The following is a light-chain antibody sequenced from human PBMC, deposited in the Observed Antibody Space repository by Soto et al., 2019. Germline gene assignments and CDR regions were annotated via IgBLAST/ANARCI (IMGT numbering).Light chain of an antibody. CDR3: HQYYDTPLT. CDR1: QSVLYSSNNKNY. V-gene: IGKV4-1*01. J-gene: IGKJ5*01. CDR2: WAS. Sequence: DIVMTQSPESLAVSLGERATINCKSSQSVLYSSNNKNYLNWYQQKPGQPPKLLIYWASVRESGVPDRFSGSGSGTDFTLTIRSVQAEDVAVYYCHQYYDTPLTFCQGTRLEIK.